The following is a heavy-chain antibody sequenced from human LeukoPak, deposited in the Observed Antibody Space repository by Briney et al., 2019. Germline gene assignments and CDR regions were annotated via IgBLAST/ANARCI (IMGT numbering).Heavy chain of an antibody. CDR3: AKNPYSSSSGAFEI. Sequence: PGGSLRLSCAASGFTFSTYGMHWVRQAPGKGLEWVAFIHYDGSNKYYADSVKGRFTISRDNSKKTLYLQMNSLRAEDTAVYYCAKNPYSSSSGAFEIWGQGTMVTVSS. D-gene: IGHD6-6*01. CDR1: GFTFSTYG. J-gene: IGHJ3*02. CDR2: IHYDGSNK. V-gene: IGHV3-30*02.